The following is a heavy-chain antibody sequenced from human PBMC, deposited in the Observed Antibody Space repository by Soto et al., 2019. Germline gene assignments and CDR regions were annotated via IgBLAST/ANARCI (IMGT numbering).Heavy chain of an antibody. J-gene: IGHJ3*02. CDR2: IWYDGSNK. V-gene: IGHV3-33*01. CDR1: GFTFSSYG. D-gene: IGHD3-22*01. Sequence: QVQLVESGGGVVQPGRSLRLSCAASGFTFSSYGMHWVRQAPGKGLEWVAVIWYDGSNKYYADSVKGRFTISRDNSKNTLYLQMNSLRAEDTAVYYCAPSKNGAAYYYDSSGYYNKAFDIWGQGTMVTVSS. CDR3: APSKNGAAYYYDSSGYYNKAFDI.